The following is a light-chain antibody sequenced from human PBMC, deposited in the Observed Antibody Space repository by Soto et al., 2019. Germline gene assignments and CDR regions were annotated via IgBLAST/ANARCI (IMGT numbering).Light chain of an antibody. V-gene: IGKV1-5*03. CDR2: EAS. Sequence: DIQMTQSPSTLSASVGDRVTITCRASHSISAYLAWYQQKPGKAPKLLIFEASFLETGVPSRFSGSGSGTEFTLTSDSLQPDDFATYYCQQYTTSSPTFGQGTKV. CDR1: HSISAY. CDR3: QQYTTSSPT. J-gene: IGKJ1*01.